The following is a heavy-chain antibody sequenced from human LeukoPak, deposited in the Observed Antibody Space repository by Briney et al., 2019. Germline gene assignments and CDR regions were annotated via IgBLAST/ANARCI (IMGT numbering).Heavy chain of an antibody. D-gene: IGHD1-26*01. CDR2: FDPEDGET. V-gene: IGHV1-24*01. CDR1: GYTLTELS. Sequence: ASVKVSCKVSGYTLTELSMHWVRQAPGKGLEWMGGFDPEDGETIYAQKFQGGVTMTEDTSTDTAYMELSSLRSEDTAVYYCAILPIRVGATFLLAFDYWGQGTLVTVSS. CDR3: AILPIRVGATFLLAFDY. J-gene: IGHJ4*02.